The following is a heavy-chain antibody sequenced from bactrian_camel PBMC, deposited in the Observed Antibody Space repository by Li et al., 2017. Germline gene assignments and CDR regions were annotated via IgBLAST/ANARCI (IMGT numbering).Heavy chain of an antibody. V-gene: IGHV3S67*01. D-gene: IGHD4*01. CDR1: GFTFSSYA. CDR2: TSNDVNT. CDR3: ATSSFSLLRPGMPLVDFGR. J-gene: IGHJ6*01. Sequence: VQLVESGGGLVQSGGSLRLSCAVSGFTFSSYAMHWVRQAPGNECELVSTTSNDVNTYYADSVKGRFTISRDSAKNTVYLQMNSLKPEDTAMYYCATSSFSLLRPGMPLVDFGRWGQGTQVTVS.